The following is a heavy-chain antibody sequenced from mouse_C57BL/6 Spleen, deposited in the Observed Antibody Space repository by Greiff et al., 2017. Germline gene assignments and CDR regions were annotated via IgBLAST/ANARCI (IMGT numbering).Heavy chain of an antibody. V-gene: IGHV1-50*01. D-gene: IGHD1-1*01. CDR2: IDPSDSYT. CDR1: GYTFTSYW. Sequence: QVQLQQPGAELVKPGASVKLSCKASGYTFTSYWMQWVKQRPGQGLEWIGEIDPSDSYTNYNQKFKGKATLTVDTSSSTAYMQLSSLTSEDSAVYYCASYYGSSYGYAMDYWGQGPSVTVSS. J-gene: IGHJ4*01. CDR3: ASYYGSSYGYAMDY.